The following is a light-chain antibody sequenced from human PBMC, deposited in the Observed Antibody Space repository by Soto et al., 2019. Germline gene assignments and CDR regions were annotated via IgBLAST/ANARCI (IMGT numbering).Light chain of an antibody. CDR3: AAWDDSLNGPV. CDR2: YDD. CDR1: SSNIGNNA. Sequence: QSVLTQPPSVSEAPRQRVTISCSGSSSNIGNNAVNWYQQLPGKAPRLLIYYDDLRPSGVSDRFSGSKSGTSASLAISGLQSEDEADYYCAAWDDSLNGPVFGGGTMLTVL. J-gene: IGLJ3*02. V-gene: IGLV1-36*01.